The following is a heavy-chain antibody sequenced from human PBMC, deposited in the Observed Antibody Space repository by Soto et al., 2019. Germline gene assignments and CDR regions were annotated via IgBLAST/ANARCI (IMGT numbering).Heavy chain of an antibody. Sequence: PGGSLRLSCAASGFTFSSYSMNWVRQAPGKGLEWVSSISSSSSYIYYADSVKGRFTISRDNAKNSLYLQMNSLRAEDTAVYYCARDRYYDILTGYYGPFDYWGQGTLVTVPQ. CDR2: ISSSSSYI. CDR3: ARDRYYDILTGYYGPFDY. V-gene: IGHV3-21*04. CDR1: GFTFSSYS. J-gene: IGHJ4*02. D-gene: IGHD3-9*01.